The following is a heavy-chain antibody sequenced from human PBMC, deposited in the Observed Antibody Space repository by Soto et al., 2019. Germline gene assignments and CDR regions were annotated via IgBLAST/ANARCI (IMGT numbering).Heavy chain of an antibody. Sequence: GASVKVSCKASGYTLTTFFMHWVVQSPLQCLEWMGVINPGYPAGRSTTYAQKFQGRVTMTTDTSTSTVYMELSRLRSDDTAVYYCAREAIVAGATTGMDVWGQGTTVTVSS. V-gene: IGHV1-46*01. D-gene: IGHD1-26*01. CDR2: INPGYPAGRST. J-gene: IGHJ6*02. CDR3: AREAIVAGATTGMDV. CDR1: GYTLTTFF.